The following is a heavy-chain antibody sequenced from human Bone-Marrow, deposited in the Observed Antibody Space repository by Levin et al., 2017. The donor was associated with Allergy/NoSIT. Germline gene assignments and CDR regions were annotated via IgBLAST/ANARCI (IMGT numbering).Heavy chain of an antibody. Sequence: ASVKVSCKVSGDTLTELSMQWVRQAPGKGLEWMGGFDPEDGETIYAQKFQGRVIMTEDTSTDTVYMELSSLRFEDTAVYYCATGAANFDFWSGYHRVSYFDRWGQGTLVIVSS. J-gene: IGHJ5*02. V-gene: IGHV1-24*01. CDR1: GDTLTELS. CDR3: ATGAANFDFWSGYHRVSYFDR. D-gene: IGHD3-3*01. CDR2: FDPEDGET.